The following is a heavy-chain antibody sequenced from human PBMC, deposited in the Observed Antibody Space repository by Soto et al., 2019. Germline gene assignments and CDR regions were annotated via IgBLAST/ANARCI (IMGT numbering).Heavy chain of an antibody. CDR1: GGSFSGYY. Sequence: QVQLQQWGAGLLKPSETLSLTCAVYGGSFSGYYWSWIRQPPGKGLEWIGEINHSGSTNYNPSLKSRVTISVDTSKNQFSLKLSSVTAADTAVYYCARGRRAYMGYWGQGTLVTVSS. J-gene: IGHJ4*02. V-gene: IGHV4-34*01. CDR3: ARGRRAYMGY. D-gene: IGHD3-16*01. CDR2: INHSGST.